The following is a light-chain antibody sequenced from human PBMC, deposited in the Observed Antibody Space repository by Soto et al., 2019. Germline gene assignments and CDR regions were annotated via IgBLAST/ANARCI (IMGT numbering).Light chain of an antibody. CDR2: GAS. CDR3: QQYGSSPGT. CDR1: QSVSSY. V-gene: IGKV3-20*01. J-gene: IGKJ4*01. Sequence: EFVLMQSPGTLSFSTRERTTLSCTSSQSVSSYLAWYQQKPGQAPRILISGASSRATGIPDRFSGSGSGTDFTLTISRLEPEDFAVYYCQQYGSSPGTFGGGTKVDIK.